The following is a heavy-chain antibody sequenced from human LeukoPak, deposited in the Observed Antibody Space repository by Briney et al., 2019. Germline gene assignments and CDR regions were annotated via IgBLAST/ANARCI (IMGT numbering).Heavy chain of an antibody. CDR1: GFTFDDYA. CDR2: ISWNSGSI. J-gene: IGHJ4*02. CDR3: AKSHRGHCSTTTCDDEGDY. Sequence: GRSLRLSCAASGFTFDDYAMHWVRQAPGKGLEWVSGISWNSGSIGYADSVKGRFTISRDNAKNSLYLQMNSLRAEDTAVYYCAKSHRGHCSTTTCDDEGDYWGQGTLVTVSS. V-gene: IGHV3-9*01. D-gene: IGHD2-2*01.